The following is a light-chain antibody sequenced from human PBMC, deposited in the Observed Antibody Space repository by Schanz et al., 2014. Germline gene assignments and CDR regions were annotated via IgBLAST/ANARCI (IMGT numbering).Light chain of an antibody. J-gene: IGLJ1*01. CDR3: TSYTTSSTFYV. CDR2: GNS. CDR1: SSNIGAGYD. Sequence: QSVLTQPPSVSGAPGQRVTISCTGSSSNIGAGYDVHWYQQLPGTAPKLLIYGNSNRPSGVPDRFSGSKSGTSASLAITGLQAEDEADYYCTSYTTSSTFYVFGTGTKLTVL. V-gene: IGLV1-40*01.